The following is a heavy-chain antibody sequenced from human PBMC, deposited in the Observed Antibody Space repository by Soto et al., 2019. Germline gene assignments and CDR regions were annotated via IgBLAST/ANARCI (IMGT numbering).Heavy chain of an antibody. D-gene: IGHD2-15*01. CDR1: GFSFSDYS. V-gene: IGHV3-23*01. CDR2: LTPAGTT. J-gene: IGHJ4*02. CDR3: AKRATTVPTPGNYFDC. Sequence: GGSLRLSCAASGFSFSDYSMTWVRQAPGRGLEWVSTLTPAGTTFCADSVKGRFTISRDNYRNTLSLQMYNLRAEDTARYYCAKRATTVPTPGNYFDCWGQGTLVTVSS.